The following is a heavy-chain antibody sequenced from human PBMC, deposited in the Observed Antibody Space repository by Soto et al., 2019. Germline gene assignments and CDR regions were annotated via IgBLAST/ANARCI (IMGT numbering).Heavy chain of an antibody. Sequence: QVQVVQSGAEVKKAGDTVKVSCKASGYIFTSYSMHWVRQAPGQRLEWMGCINGGNGNTRYSQKFHDRVTITRDPPENTAYRELGALSSKDTSIFFCARVKPTRRPLVMDVGGQGPTATLPS. CDR3: ARVKPTRRPLVMDV. D-gene: IGHD6-6*01. CDR1: GYIFTSYS. CDR2: INGGNGNT. J-gene: IGHJ6*02. V-gene: IGHV1-3*01.